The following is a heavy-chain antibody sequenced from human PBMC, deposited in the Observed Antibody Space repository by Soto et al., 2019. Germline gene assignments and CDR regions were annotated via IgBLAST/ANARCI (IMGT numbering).Heavy chain of an antibody. CDR3: ARDSIDGSGYDGGMDV. J-gene: IGHJ6*02. V-gene: IGHV4-31*03. CDR1: GGAINIGGYY. Sequence: SETLSLTCTVSGGAINIGGYYLSWIRQHPGKGLEWIGYIYYTGSTYNNPSLESRVTTSIDTSKNQFSLKLRSVNAADTAVYYCARDSIDGSGYDGGMDVWGQGTTITFSS. D-gene: IGHD3-3*01. CDR2: IYYTGST.